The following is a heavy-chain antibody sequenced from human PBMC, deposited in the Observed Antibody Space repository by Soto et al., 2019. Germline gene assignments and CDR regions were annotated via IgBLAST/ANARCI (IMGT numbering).Heavy chain of an antibody. Sequence: GGSLRLSCAASGFTFSSYAMHWVRQAPGKGLEWVAVISYDGSNKYYADSVKGRFTISRDNSKNTLYLQMNSLRAEDTAVYYCARQEHGSGSYRDYWGQGTLVTVSS. D-gene: IGHD3-10*01. J-gene: IGHJ4*02. CDR2: ISYDGSNK. V-gene: IGHV3-30-3*01. CDR1: GFTFSSYA. CDR3: ARQEHGSGSYRDY.